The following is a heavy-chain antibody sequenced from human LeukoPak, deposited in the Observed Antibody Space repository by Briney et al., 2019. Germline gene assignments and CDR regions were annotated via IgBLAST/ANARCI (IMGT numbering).Heavy chain of an antibody. Sequence: ASVKVSCKASGYTFTGHYIHWVRQAPGQGLEWMGWINPKNAATNYGQRFQGRVTMTRDTSTSTVSMELSSLRSEDTAVYYCARDLYHRYYHNSGHAFDYWGQGTLVTVSS. CDR2: INPKNAAT. J-gene: IGHJ4*02. CDR3: ARDLYHRYYHNSGHAFDY. D-gene: IGHD3-22*01. CDR1: GYTFTGHY. V-gene: IGHV1-2*02.